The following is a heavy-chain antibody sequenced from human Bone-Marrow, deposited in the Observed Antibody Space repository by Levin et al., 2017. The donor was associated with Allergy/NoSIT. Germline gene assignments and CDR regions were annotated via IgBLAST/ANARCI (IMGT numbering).Heavy chain of an antibody. J-gene: IGHJ4*02. CDR2: ISGSGDST. CDR1: GFTFSTYN. Sequence: GGSLRLSCAASGFTFSTYNMHWVRQAPGKGLEWVSAISGSGDSTYYADSVKGRFTISRDNSKNTLYLQMNSLRDGDTALYYCAKGLIGGDPDSWGQGTLVTVYS. CDR3: AKGLIGGDPDS. V-gene: IGHV3-23*01. D-gene: IGHD3-10*01.